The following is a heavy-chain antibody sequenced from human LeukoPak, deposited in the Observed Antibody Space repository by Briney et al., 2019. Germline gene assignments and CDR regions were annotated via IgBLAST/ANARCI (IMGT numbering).Heavy chain of an antibody. D-gene: IGHD2-21*02. CDR1: GYTFSGYI. CDR2: INPNTGGT. CDR3: ARGVVVTATFDY. J-gene: IGHJ4*02. V-gene: IGHV1-2*02. Sequence: ASVKVSCKASGYTFSGYIIHWVRQAPGQGLEWMGWINPNTGGTNSAQKFQGRVTMTRDTSISTAYMELSRLRSDDTAMYYCARGVVVTATFDYWGQGTLVTVSS.